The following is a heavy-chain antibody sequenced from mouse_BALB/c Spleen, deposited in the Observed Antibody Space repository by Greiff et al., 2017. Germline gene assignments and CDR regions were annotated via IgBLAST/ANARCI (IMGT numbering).Heavy chain of an antibody. CDR2: INPSTGYT. CDR1: GYTFTSYW. Sequence: QVQLQQSGAELAKPGASVKMSCKASGYTFTSYWMHWVKQRPGQGLEWIGYINPSTGYTEYNQKFKDKATLTADKSSSTAYMQLSSLTSEDSAVYYCARERPFDYWGQGTTLTVSS. J-gene: IGHJ2*01. CDR3: ARERPFDY. V-gene: IGHV1-7*01.